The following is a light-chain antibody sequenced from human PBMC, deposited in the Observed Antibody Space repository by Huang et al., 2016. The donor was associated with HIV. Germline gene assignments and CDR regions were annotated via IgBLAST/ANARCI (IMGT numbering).Light chain of an antibody. Sequence: EIVMTQSPGTLSVSPGERATLSCRASQGVANNVAWYQQKPGQTPRLLIHGASTRATGIPARFSGSASGTEFTLTISSLQTEDFAIYYCQQYNNWPPWTVGQGT. CDR3: QQYNNWPPWT. J-gene: IGKJ1*01. CDR2: GAS. V-gene: IGKV3D-15*01. CDR1: QGVANN.